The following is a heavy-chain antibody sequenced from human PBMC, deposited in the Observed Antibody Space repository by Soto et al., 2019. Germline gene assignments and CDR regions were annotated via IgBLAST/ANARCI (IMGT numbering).Heavy chain of an antibody. Sequence: SETLSLTCSVSGYSVTSSDYCFACIRQPPWKGLELIGSMFYSGLTYYNPSLKSRVTLSVDTSKNQFSVRLNSVTAADTAVYYCAPLSVSLSGPYGIHVWGQGTTVTVSS. CDR3: APLSVSLSGPYGIHV. CDR1: GYSVTSSDYC. J-gene: IGHJ6*02. CDR2: MFYSGLT. V-gene: IGHV4-39*01. D-gene: IGHD2-15*01.